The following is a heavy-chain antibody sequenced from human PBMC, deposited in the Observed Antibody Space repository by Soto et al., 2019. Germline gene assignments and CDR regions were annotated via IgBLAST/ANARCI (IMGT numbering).Heavy chain of an antibody. CDR1: GGSISSGGYY. Sequence: SETLSLTCTVSGGSISSGGYYWSWIRQHPGKGLEWIGYIYYSGSTYYNPSLKSRVTISVDTSKNQFPLKLSSVTAADTAVYYCARDRSCSGGSCYGTYYFDYWGQGTLVTVSS. CDR2: IYYSGST. V-gene: IGHV4-31*03. D-gene: IGHD2-15*01. J-gene: IGHJ4*02. CDR3: ARDRSCSGGSCYGTYYFDY.